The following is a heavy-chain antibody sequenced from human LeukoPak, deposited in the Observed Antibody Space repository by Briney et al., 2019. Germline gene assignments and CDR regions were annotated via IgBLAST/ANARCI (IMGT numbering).Heavy chain of an antibody. CDR2: IIPIFGTA. CDR1: GGTFSSYA. V-gene: IGHV1-69*01. J-gene: IGHJ6*04. D-gene: IGHD2-15*01. Sequence: KVSCKASGGTFSSYAISWVRQAPGQGLEWMGGIIPIFGTANYAQKFQGRVTITADESTSTAYMELSSLRSEDTAVYYCARDDELLGYYYYGMDVWGEGTTVTVSS. CDR3: ARDDELLGYYYYGMDV.